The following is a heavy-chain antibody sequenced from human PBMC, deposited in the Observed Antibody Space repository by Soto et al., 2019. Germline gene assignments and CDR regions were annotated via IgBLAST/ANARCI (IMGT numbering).Heavy chain of an antibody. J-gene: IGHJ6*02. V-gene: IGHV1-69*13. CDR1: GGTFSSYA. CDR3: ALVVVSATPSPTSPYGMDA. CDR2: IIPIFGTA. D-gene: IGHD2-15*01. Sequence: GASVKVSCKACGGTFSSYAISWVRQAPGQGLEWMGGIIPIFGTANYAQKFQGRVTITADESTSTAYMELSSLRSEDTAVYYCALVVVSATPSPTSPYGMDAWCPGLTVTVS.